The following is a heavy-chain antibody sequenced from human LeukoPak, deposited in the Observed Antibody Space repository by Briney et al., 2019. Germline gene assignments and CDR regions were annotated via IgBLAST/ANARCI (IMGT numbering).Heavy chain of an antibody. CDR1: GGSISSYY. V-gene: IGHV4-59*01. J-gene: IGHJ3*02. Sequence: PSETLSLTCTVSGGSISSYYWSWIRQPPGKGLEWIGYIYYSGSTNYNPSLKGRVTISVDTSKNQFSLKLSSVTAADTAVYYCARGDIVVVPAAGDAFDTWGQGTMVTVSS. CDR2: IYYSGST. CDR3: ARGDIVVVPAAGDAFDT. D-gene: IGHD2-2*01.